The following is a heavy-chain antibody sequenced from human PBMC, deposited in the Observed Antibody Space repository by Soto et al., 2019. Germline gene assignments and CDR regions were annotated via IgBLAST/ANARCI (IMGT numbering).Heavy chain of an antibody. CDR3: EKNLPRTGRFDF. CDR1: GSSITSTTYF. J-gene: IGHJ4*02. CDR2: IYYSGTT. Sequence: PSETLSLTCDLSGSSITSTTYFWAWIRQPPGKGLEWVGSIYYSGTTHYNPSLNSRTTTSVDSSRNQFSLQVSSVTAADTAVYYCEKNLPRTGRFDFWGQRTVVTVSS. V-gene: IGHV4-39*01.